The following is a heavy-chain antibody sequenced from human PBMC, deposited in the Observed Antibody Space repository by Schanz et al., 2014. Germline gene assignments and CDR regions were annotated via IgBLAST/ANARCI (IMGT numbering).Heavy chain of an antibody. V-gene: IGHV3-11*01. D-gene: IGHD2-8*01. CDR3: ARPDARSRAFGV. CDR2: ISNSGYTI. CDR1: GFTFSDYY. J-gene: IGHJ3*01. Sequence: QVQLVESGGSVVQPGGSLRLSCAASGFTFSDYYMNWIRQAPGKGLEWVSYISNSGYTIYYADSVKGRFTISRDNAKNSLYLQMNSLRAEDTAVYYCARPDARSRAFGVWGQGTLVTVSS.